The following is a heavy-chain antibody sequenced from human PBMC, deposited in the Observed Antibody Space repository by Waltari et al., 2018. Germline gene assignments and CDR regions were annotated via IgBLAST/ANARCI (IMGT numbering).Heavy chain of an antibody. CDR1: GSRTDW. J-gene: IGHJ3*02. CDR3: SKRLEI. Sequence: DVQPVASGGGWVQPGGATGLPCEAPGSRTDWMDRVRQAPGQGLEWVANINEDGREKYYLDSVKGRFTISRDNTKKLVYLQMNTLRAEDTATYYCSKRLEIWGRGTMVAVS. V-gene: IGHV3-7*01. CDR2: INEDGREK.